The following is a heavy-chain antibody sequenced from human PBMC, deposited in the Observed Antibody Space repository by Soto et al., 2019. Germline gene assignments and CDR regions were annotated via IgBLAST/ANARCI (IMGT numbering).Heavy chain of an antibody. CDR2: IYYSGST. J-gene: IGHJ6*02. Sequence: PSETLSLTCTVSGGSISSSSYYWGWIRQPPGKGLEWIGSIYYSGSTYYNPSLKSQVTISVDTSKNQFSLKLSSVTAADTAVYYCARGRYFYYYYGMDVWGQGTTVTVAS. V-gene: IGHV4-39*01. CDR3: ARGRYFYYYYGMDV. CDR1: GGSISSSSYY.